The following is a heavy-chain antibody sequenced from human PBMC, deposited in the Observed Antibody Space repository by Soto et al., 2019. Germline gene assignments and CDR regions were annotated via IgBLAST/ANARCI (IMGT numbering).Heavy chain of an antibody. D-gene: IGHD2-15*01. Sequence: QLQLQESGSGLVKPSQTLSLTCAVSVCSISSGCYSWSWIRQPPGKGMEWIGYVYHSGNAYYNPSIKGRVTISLDRYKKQFSLALGSVSAADTGVYCCARLALVTRILDYWGQGTMVTVSS. J-gene: IGHJ4*02. CDR1: VCSISSGCYS. CDR2: VYHSGNA. CDR3: ARLALVTRILDY. V-gene: IGHV4-30-2*01.